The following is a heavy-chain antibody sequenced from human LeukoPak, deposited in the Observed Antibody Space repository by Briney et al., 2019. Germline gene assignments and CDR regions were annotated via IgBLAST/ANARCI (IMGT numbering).Heavy chain of an antibody. V-gene: IGHV4-34*01. CDR1: GGSFSGYY. D-gene: IGHD5-12*01. CDR2: INHSGST. Sequence: PSETLSLTCAVYGGSFSGYYWSWIRQPPGKGLEWIGEINHSGSTNYNPSLKSRVTISVDTSKNQFSLKLSSVTAADTAVYYCARGGLEYSGYDFTRVPGPNDYWGQGTLVTVSS. CDR3: ARGGLEYSGYDFTRVPGPNDY. J-gene: IGHJ4*02.